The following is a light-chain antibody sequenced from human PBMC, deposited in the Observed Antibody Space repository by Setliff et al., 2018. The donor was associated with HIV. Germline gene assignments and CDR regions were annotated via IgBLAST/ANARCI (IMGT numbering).Light chain of an antibody. Sequence: QSALTQPPSASGTPGQRVTIPCSGSSSNIGSNAVNWYQQFPGTAPKLLIYSTNQRPSGVPDRFSGSKSGTSASLAISGLQSEEEADYYCATWDDSLNGVVFGGGT. CDR3: ATWDDSLNGVV. V-gene: IGLV1-44*01. CDR2: STN. CDR1: SSNIGSNA. J-gene: IGLJ2*01.